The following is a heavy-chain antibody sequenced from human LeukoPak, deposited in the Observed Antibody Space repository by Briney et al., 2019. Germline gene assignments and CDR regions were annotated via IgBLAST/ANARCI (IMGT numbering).Heavy chain of an antibody. CDR2: IYSSGST. CDR1: GGSIGSYY. Sequence: SETLSLTCSVSGGSIGSYYWNWIRQPPGKGLEWIGFIYSSGSTNYNPSLKSRVTMSVDTSKNQFSLKLTSVTAADTAVYFCAREVPFCSSGRNCFRRFDDWGQGTLVSVAS. CDR3: AREVPFCSSGRNCFRRFDD. V-gene: IGHV4-59*01. D-gene: IGHD2-15*01. J-gene: IGHJ4*02.